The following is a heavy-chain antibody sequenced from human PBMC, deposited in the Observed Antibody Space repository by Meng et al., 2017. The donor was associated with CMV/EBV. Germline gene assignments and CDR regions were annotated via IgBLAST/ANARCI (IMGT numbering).Heavy chain of an antibody. V-gene: IGHV3-23*03. CDR2: IYSGGSST. CDR3: TSSYN. D-gene: IGHD2-15*01. J-gene: IGHJ4*02. CDR1: GFTFSSYA. Sequence: GESLKISCAASGFTFSSYAMSWVRQAPGKGLEWVSVIYSGGSSTYYADSVKGRFTISRDDSKSIAYLQMNSLKTEDTAVYYCTSSYNWGQGTLVTVSS.